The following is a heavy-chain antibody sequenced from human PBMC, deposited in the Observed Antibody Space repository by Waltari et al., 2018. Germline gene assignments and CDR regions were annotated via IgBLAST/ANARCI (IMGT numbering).Heavy chain of an antibody. V-gene: IGHV3-66*01. J-gene: IGHJ6*02. CDR3: ARVSRRTYRSPVPGRHYYYGMDV. Sequence: EVQLVESGGGLVQPGGSLRLSCAASGLNVRNTYMNWVRQAPGKGLEWVSVMYTNDATYYAASVRGRFTISRDDSKNTFYLQMNRLRAEDTAVYFCARVSRRTYRSPVPGRHYYYGMDVWGQGTTVTVSS. D-gene: IGHD1-1*01. CDR2: MYTNDAT. CDR1: GLNVRNTY.